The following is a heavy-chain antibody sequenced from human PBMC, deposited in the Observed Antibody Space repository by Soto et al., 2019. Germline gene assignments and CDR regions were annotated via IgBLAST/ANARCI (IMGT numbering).Heavy chain of an antibody. D-gene: IGHD3-16*01. CDR1: GFTFSDYY. V-gene: IGHV3-11*01. CDR3: AGGAHGGEYPLFAA. CDR2: ISGSDRTV. J-gene: IGHJ5*02. Sequence: QVQLVESGGGLVKPGGSLRLSCAASGFTFSDYYMNWIRQAPGKGLEWISYISGSDRTVYYANSVEGRFTVSRDNAKNSLYLQMNSLGAEAAAVYYCAGGAHGGEYPLFAAWGQGTLVTVSS.